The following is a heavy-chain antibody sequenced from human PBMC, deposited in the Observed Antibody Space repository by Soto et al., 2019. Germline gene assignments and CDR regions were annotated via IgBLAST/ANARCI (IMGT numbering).Heavy chain of an antibody. CDR1: GGTFSSYA. J-gene: IGHJ4*02. V-gene: IGHV1-69*13. D-gene: IGHD3-22*01. CDR3: ARDYYYDSSGYTGFDY. Sequence: GASVKVSCKASGGTFSSYAISWVRQAPGQGLEWMGGIIPIFGTANYAQKFQGRVTITADESTSTAYMELSSLRSEDTAVYYCARDYYYDSSGYTGFDYWGQGTLVTVSS. CDR2: IIPIFGTA.